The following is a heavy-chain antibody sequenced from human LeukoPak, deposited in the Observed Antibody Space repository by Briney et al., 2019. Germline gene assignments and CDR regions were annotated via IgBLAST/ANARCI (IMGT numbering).Heavy chain of an antibody. CDR1: GGTFSSYA. J-gene: IGHJ4*02. CDR3: ARDEYCSSTSCYSTRYFDY. D-gene: IGHD2-2*01. CDR2: ISAYNGNT. V-gene: IGHV1-18*01. Sequence: ASVTVSCKASGGTFSSYAISWVRQAPGQGLEWMGWISAYNGNTNYAQKLQGRVTMTTDTSTSTAYMELRSLRSDDTAVYYCARDEYCSSTSCYSTRYFDYWGQGTLVTVSS.